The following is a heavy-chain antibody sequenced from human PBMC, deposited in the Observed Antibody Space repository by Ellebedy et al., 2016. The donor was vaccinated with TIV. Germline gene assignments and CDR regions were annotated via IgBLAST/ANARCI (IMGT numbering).Heavy chain of an antibody. J-gene: IGHJ6*02. CDR3: TRGKSRGLGMDV. CDR1: GYTFTSYG. D-gene: IGHD6-25*01. Sequence: AASVKVSCKASGYTFTSYGISWVRQAPGQGLEWMGWINPNSGGTNYAQKFQGWVTMTRDTSISTAYMELSRLRSDDPAVYYCTRGKSRGLGMDVWGQGTTVTVSS. CDR2: INPNSGGT. V-gene: IGHV1-2*04.